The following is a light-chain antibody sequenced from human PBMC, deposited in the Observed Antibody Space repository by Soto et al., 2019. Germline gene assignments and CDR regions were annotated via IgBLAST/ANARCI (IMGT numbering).Light chain of an antibody. J-gene: IGLJ1*01. CDR2: EVN. CDR3: CSYVGRNTYV. V-gene: IGLV2-8*01. CDR1: SSDVGGYNY. Sequence: QSVLTQPPSASGSPGQSVAISCTGTSSDVGGYNYVSWYQQHPGKAPKLMIYEVNKRPSGVPDRFSGSKSGNTASLTISGLRAEDEADYYCCSYVGRNTYVFGTGTKVTVL.